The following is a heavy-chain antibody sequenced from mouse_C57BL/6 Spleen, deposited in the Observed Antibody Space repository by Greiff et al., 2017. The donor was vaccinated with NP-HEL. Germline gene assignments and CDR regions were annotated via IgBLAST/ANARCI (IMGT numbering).Heavy chain of an antibody. CDR2: IYPGSGST. Sequence: QVQLQQPGAELVKPGASVKMSCKASGYTFTSYWITWVKQRPGQGLEWIGDIYPGSGSTNYNEKFKGKATLTVDTSSSTAYMQLSSLTSEDSAVYYCARSNYDYPYYFDYWGQGTTLTVSS. J-gene: IGHJ2*01. V-gene: IGHV1-55*01. D-gene: IGHD2-4*01. CDR3: ARSNYDYPYYFDY. CDR1: GYTFTSYW.